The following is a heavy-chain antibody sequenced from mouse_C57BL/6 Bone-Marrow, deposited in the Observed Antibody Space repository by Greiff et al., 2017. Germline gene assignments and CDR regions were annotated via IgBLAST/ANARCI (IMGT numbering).Heavy chain of an antibody. V-gene: IGHV1-64*01. CDR3: ARSKGRSEPFAY. Sequence: QVQLKQPGAELVKPGASVKLSCKASGYTFTSYWMHWVKQRPGQGLEWIGMIHPNSGSTNYNEKFKSKATLTVDKSSSTAYMQLSSLTSEDSAVYYCARSKGRSEPFAYWGQGTLVTVSA. CDR1: GYTFTSYW. CDR2: IHPNSGST. J-gene: IGHJ3*01.